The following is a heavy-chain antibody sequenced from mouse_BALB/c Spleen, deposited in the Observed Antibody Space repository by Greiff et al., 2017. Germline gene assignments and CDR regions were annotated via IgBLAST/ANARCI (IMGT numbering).Heavy chain of an antibody. J-gene: IGHJ2*01. CDR2: INSDGGST. D-gene: IGHD1-1*01. V-gene: IGHV5-2*01. CDR1: EYEFPSHD. Sequence: EVKLMESGGGLVQPGESLKLSCESNEYEFPSHDMSWVRKTPEKRLELVAAINSDGGSTYYPDTMERRFIISRDNTKKTLYLQMSSLRSEDTALYYCARLSLLLGAMDYWGQGTTLTVSS. CDR3: ARLSLLLGAMDY.